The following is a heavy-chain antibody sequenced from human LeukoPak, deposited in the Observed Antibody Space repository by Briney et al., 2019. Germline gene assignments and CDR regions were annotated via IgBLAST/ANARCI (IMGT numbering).Heavy chain of an antibody. D-gene: IGHD4-11*01. CDR3: ARTTRVTPDGRAEYFED. CDR2: RCDDGRD. Sequence: SETLSLTCTVSGVSISTSCWSWIRQSPGRGLEWVGYRCDDGRDLYNPSLRSRVSRVTISVDASEKQFSLSLRSVTAADTAMYYCARTTRVTPDGRAEYFEDWGQGTLSSSRQ. J-gene: IGHJ1*01. CDR1: GVSISTSC. V-gene: IGHV4-59*03.